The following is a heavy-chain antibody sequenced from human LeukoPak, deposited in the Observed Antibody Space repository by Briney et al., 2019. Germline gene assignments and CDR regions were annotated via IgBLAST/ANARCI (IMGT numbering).Heavy chain of an antibody. D-gene: IGHD2-2*01. CDR3: ARAYCSSTSCYDVDY. J-gene: IGHJ4*02. Sequence: ALVKVSCKASGYTFTSYYMHWVRQAPGQGLEWMGIINPSGGSTSYAQKFQGRVTMTRDTSTSTVYMELSSLRSEDTAVYYCARAYCSSTSCYDVDYWGQGTLVTVSS. CDR1: GYTFTSYY. CDR2: INPSGGST. V-gene: IGHV1-46*01.